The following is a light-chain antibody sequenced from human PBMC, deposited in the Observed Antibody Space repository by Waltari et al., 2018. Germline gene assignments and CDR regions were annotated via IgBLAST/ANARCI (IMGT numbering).Light chain of an antibody. CDR3: QQRADWPLT. CDR2: DTS. J-gene: IGKJ4*01. V-gene: IGKV3-11*01. Sequence: EIVLTQSPGTLSLSPGEIATLSCRASQSVTRYLAWYQQKPGLPPRLLIYDTSNRATGIPARFIGSGSGTDFSLTITSLESEDFAVYYCQQRADWPLTFGGGTKVEIK. CDR1: QSVTRY.